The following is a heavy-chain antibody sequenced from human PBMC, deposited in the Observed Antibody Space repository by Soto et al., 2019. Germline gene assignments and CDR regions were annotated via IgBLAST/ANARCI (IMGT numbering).Heavy chain of an antibody. Sequence: GGSLRLSCAASGFTVSSDYMSWVRQAPGKGLEWVAVISYDGNNKYYADSVKGRFTISRDNSKNTLYLHMNSLGAEDTAVYYCAKALGYCSGGSCYPPGYYYGMDVWGQGTTVTVSS. D-gene: IGHD2-15*01. V-gene: IGHV3-30*18. J-gene: IGHJ6*02. CDR2: ISYDGNNK. CDR1: GFTVSSDY. CDR3: AKALGYCSGGSCYPPGYYYGMDV.